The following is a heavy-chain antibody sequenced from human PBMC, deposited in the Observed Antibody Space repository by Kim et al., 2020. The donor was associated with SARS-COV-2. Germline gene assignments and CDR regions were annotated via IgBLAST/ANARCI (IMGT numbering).Heavy chain of an antibody. V-gene: IGHV4-59*01. J-gene: IGHJ4*02. CDR1: GGSISSYY. D-gene: IGHD5-12*01. Sequence: SETLSLTCTVSGGSISSYYWSWIRQPPGKGLEWIGYIYYSGSTNYNPSLKSRVTISVDTSKNQFSLKLSSVTAADTAVYYCARERRSGYSGYDYGYYFDYWGQGTLVTVSS. CDR3: ARERRSGYSGYDYGYYFDY. CDR2: IYYSGST.